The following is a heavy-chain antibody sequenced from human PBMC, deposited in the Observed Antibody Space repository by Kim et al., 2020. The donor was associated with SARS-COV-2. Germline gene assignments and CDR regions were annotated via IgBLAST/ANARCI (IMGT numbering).Heavy chain of an antibody. D-gene: IGHD1-26*01. V-gene: IGHV3-23*01. J-gene: IGHJ4*02. CDR3: AKCISASNGVGGS. Sequence: GGSLRLSCAASGFTFSSYAITWVRQAPGRGLEWVSSISGSGDNTYYADSVKGRFTISRDNSKNAVYLQMISLRAEDTAVYYCAKCISASNGVGGSWGQGTLVTVSS. CDR1: GFTFSSYA. CDR2: ISGSGDNT.